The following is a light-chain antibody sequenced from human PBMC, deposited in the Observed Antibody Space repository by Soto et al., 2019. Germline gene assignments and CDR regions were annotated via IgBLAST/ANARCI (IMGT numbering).Light chain of an antibody. Sequence: TQTPPALSVAPAERATLSCRASLSVCRNLAWYQQKPGQAPRLLIFDASTRATGIPARFSGSGSGTGFTRTITSLQSEDFAVDCCLQYNASPRTFSQGTKVDI. CDR3: LQYNASPRT. J-gene: IGKJ1*01. CDR2: DAS. CDR1: LSVCRN. V-gene: IGKV3-15*01.